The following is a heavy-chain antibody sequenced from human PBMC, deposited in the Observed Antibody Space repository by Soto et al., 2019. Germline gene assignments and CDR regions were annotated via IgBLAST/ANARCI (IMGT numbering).Heavy chain of an antibody. Sequence: GASVKVSCKASGYTFTTYAMHWVRQAPGQRLEWMGWINAANGNTKYSQKFQGRVTITRDTSASTAYMELSSLRSEDTAVYYCARSLMNTAMVTFYYFDYSGQGTLVTVSS. CDR3: ARSLMNTAMVTFYYFDY. J-gene: IGHJ4*02. D-gene: IGHD5-18*01. V-gene: IGHV1-3*01. CDR1: GYTFTTYA. CDR2: INAANGNT.